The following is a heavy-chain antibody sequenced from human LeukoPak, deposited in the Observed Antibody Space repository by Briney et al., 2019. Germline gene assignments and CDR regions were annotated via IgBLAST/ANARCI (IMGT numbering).Heavy chain of an antibody. V-gene: IGHV3-23*01. D-gene: IGHD4-17*01. J-gene: IGHJ4*02. Sequence: GGSLRLSCAASGFTFSSHGMCWVRQAPGRGLEWVSSISIGGNTTYSDSVKGRFTISRDNSKNTLYLQSDSLRAEDTAIYYCAKEIRPNDCWGQGTLVTVSS. CDR3: AKEIRPNDC. CDR1: GFTFSSHG. CDR2: ISIGGNTT.